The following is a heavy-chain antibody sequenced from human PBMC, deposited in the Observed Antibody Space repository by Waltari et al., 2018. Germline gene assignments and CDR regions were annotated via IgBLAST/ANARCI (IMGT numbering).Heavy chain of an antibody. CDR1: GGSISSSSYY. CDR3: ARRRIAVAQNWFDP. Sequence: QLQLQESGPGLVKPSETLSLTCTVSGGSISSSSYYWGWIRQPPGKGLEWIGSIYYSGGSYDNPSLKSLVTISVDTSKNQFSLKLGSVTAADTAVYYCARRRIAVAQNWFDPWGQGTLVTVSS. CDR2: IYYSGGS. V-gene: IGHV4-39*01. D-gene: IGHD6-19*01. J-gene: IGHJ5*02.